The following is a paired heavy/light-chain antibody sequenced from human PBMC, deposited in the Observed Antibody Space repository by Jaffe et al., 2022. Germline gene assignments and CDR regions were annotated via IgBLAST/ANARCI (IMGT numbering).Heavy chain of an antibody. CDR1: GYTFTSYD. CDR2: MNPNSGNT. Sequence: QVQLVQSGAEVKKPGASVKVSCKASGYTFTSYDINWVRQATGQGLEWMGWMNPNSGNTGYAQKFQGRVTMTRNTSISTAYMELSSLRSEDTAVYYCARRTPPLSGPYYYYYYMDVWGKGTTVTVSS. D-gene: IGHD3-3*01. V-gene: IGHV1-8*01. CDR3: ARRTPPLSGPYYYYYYMDV. J-gene: IGHJ6*03.
Light chain of an antibody. CDR3: CSYAGSYTFEV. V-gene: IGLV2-11*01. Sequence: QSALTQPRSVSGSPGQSVTISCTGTSSDVGGYNYVSWYQQHPGKAPKLMIYDVSKRPSGVPDRFSGSKSGNTASLTISGLQAEDEADYYCCSYAGSYTFEVFGTGTKVTVL. CDR2: DVS. J-gene: IGLJ1*01. CDR1: SSDVGGYNY.